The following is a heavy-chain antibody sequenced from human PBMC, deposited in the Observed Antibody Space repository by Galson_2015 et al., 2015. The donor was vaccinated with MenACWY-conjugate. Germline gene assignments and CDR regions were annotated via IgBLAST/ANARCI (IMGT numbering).Heavy chain of an antibody. J-gene: IGHJ3*01. CDR1: GFTFSSYW. D-gene: IGHD3-10*01. V-gene: IGHV3-7*03. CDR3: ARDTTYGSGPYYDAFDV. CDR2: IKGDGSVK. Sequence: SLRLSCATSGFTFSSYWMTWVRQAPGKGLEWVANIKGDGSVKYYVDSVKGRFTVSRENAKNSLYLQMSSLTAEDAAVYYCARDTTYGSGPYYDAFDVWGQGAMVTVSS.